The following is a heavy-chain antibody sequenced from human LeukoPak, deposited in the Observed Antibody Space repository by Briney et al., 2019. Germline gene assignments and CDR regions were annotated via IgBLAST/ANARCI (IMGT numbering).Heavy chain of an antibody. CDR2: INPSGGST. CDR1: GYTFTSYY. J-gene: IGHJ3*02. D-gene: IGHD3-22*01. CDR3: ARDRVGGYDSSGYFYRTNVFDI. V-gene: IGHV1-46*01. Sequence: ASVKVSCKASGYTFTSYYMHWVRQAPGQGLEWMGIINPSGGSTSYAQKFQGRVTMTRDTSTSTVYMELSSLRSEDTAVYYCARDRVGGYDSSGYFYRTNVFDIWGQGTMVTVSS.